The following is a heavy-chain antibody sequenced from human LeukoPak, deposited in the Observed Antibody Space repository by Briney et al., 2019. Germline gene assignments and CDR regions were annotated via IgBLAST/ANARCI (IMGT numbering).Heavy chain of an antibody. CDR3: ARDPLRSSLSTYKNAMDV. CDR1: GYSFTSYA. Sequence: ASVKVSCKASGYSFTSYAINWVRQAPGQGLEWMGWISAYNGNTEYSQKVEGRVTLTTDASTSTAYMELLSLTSDDTAVYYCARDPLRSSLSTYKNAMDVWGQGTTVTVS. CDR2: ISAYNGNT. D-gene: IGHD6-13*01. V-gene: IGHV1-18*04. J-gene: IGHJ6*02.